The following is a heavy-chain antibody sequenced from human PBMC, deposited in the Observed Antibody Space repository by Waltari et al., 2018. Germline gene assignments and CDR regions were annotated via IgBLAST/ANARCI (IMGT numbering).Heavy chain of an antibody. Sequence: QVHLVQSGAEVKKPGASVKVSCKASGYSFTGFAIHWVRQAPGQRLECMGWINAGNGNIKYSQKFQCRVTFTGDTSASTVYIELSRLTPEDTAVYYCARDGVFSVGATKFDYWGQGTLVTVSS. V-gene: IGHV1-3*01. CDR3: ARDGVFSVGATKFDY. J-gene: IGHJ4*02. D-gene: IGHD1-26*01. CDR1: GYSFTGFA. CDR2: INAGNGNI.